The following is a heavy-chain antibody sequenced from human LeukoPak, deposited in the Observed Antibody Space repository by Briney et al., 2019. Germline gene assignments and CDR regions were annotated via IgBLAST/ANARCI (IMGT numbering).Heavy chain of an antibody. Sequence: GGSLRLSCAASGFTFSSYGMHWVRQAPGKGLEWVAVIWYDGSNKYYADSVKGRFTISRDNSKNTLYLQMNSLRAEDTAVYYCARDLGGDYGGFYFDYWGQGTLVTVSS. D-gene: IGHD4-23*01. CDR3: ARDLGGDYGGFYFDY. J-gene: IGHJ4*02. CDR1: GFTFSSYG. V-gene: IGHV3-33*01. CDR2: IWYDGSNK.